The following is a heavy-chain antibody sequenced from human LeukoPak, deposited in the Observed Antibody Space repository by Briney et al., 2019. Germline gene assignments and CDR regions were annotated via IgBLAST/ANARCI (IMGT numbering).Heavy chain of an antibody. CDR1: GGTFSSYA. V-gene: IGHV1-69*05. D-gene: IGHD3-22*01. Sequence: ASVRVSCKASGGTFSSYAISWVRQAPGQGLEWMGRIIPIFGTANYAQKFPGRVTITTDESTSTAYMELSSLRSEDTAVYYCAREFGLWGGDSSGYSVWGQGTLVTVSS. CDR3: AREFGLWGGDSSGYSV. CDR2: IIPIFGTA. J-gene: IGHJ4*02.